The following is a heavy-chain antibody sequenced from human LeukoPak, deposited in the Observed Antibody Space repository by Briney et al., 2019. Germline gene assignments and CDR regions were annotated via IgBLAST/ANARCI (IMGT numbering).Heavy chain of an antibody. V-gene: IGHV3-23*01. Sequence: PGGSLRLSCAASGFTFSSYAMSWVRQAPGKGLEWVSAISGSGGSTYYADSVKGRFTISRDNSKNTLYLQMNSLRAEDTAVYYCAKSTECQQLPCPFDPWGQGTLVTVSS. J-gene: IGHJ5*02. CDR2: ISGSGGST. CDR1: GFTFSSYA. CDR3: AKSTECQQLPCPFDP. D-gene: IGHD6-13*01.